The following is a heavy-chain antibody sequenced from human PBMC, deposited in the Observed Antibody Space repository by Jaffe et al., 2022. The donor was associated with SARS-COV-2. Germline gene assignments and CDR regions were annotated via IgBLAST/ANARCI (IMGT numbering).Heavy chain of an antibody. Sequence: QVQLVQSGAEVKKPGASVKVSCKASGYTFTSYAMHWVRQAPGQRLEWMGWINAGNGNTKYSQKFQGRVTITRDTSASTAYMELSSLRSEDTAVYYCAREGQYYDFWSGYYGRDYYYYYGMDVWGQGTTVTVSS. D-gene: IGHD3-3*01. CDR2: INAGNGNT. J-gene: IGHJ6*02. CDR1: GYTFTSYA. V-gene: IGHV1-3*01. CDR3: AREGQYYDFWSGYYGRDYYYYYGMDV.